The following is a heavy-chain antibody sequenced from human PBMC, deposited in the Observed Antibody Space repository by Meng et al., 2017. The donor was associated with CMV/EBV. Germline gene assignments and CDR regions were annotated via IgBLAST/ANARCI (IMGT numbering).Heavy chain of an antibody. V-gene: IGHV3-13*01. CDR3: ARARSPTHFDY. Sequence: GESLKISCTASGFTFSTYDFHWVRQPTGKGLEWVSSIGTVGDTYSIGSVRGRFIISREDAKNSVYLQMNGLRDGDTGLYYCARARSPTHFDYWGQGALVTVSS. J-gene: IGHJ4*02. CDR2: IGTVGDT. CDR1: GFTFSTYD.